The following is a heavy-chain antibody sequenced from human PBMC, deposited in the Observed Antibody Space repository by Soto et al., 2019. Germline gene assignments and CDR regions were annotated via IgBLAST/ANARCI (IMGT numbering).Heavy chain of an antibody. CDR1: GFTFSSYA. V-gene: IGHV3-23*01. J-gene: IGHJ4*02. Sequence: GGSLRLSCAASGFTFSSYAMSWVRQAPGKGLEWVSAISGSGGSTYYADSVKGRFTISRDNAKNSLYLQMNSLRAEDTAVYYCARALLDYFDYWGQGTLVTVSS. CDR3: ARALLDYFDY. CDR2: ISGSGGST.